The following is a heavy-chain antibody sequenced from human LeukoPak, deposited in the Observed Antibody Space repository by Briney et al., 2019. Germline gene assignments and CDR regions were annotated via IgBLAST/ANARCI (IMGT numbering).Heavy chain of an antibody. CDR2: IYSGGST. V-gene: IGHV3-66*02. D-gene: IGHD3-22*01. CDR3: ARSPSYYYYDSSGYSSYFDY. Sequence: GGSLRLSCAASGFTVRRNYMSWVRQAPEKGLEWVSVIYSGGSTYYADSVKGRFAISRDNSKNTLYLQMNSLRAEDTAVYYCARSPSYYYYDSSGYSSYFDYWGQGTLVTVSS. CDR1: GFTVRRNY. J-gene: IGHJ4*02.